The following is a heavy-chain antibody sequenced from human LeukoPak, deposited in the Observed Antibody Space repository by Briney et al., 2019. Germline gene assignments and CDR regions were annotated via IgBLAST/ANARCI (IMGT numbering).Heavy chain of an antibody. Sequence: ASVKVSCKASGYTFTNYGINWVRQAPGQGLEWMGWISTYNGNTNYAQRLQGRVTMTTDTSTSTAYMELRSLRSDDTAVYYCASYSGSYSSDFDYWGQGTLVTVSS. V-gene: IGHV1-18*04. CDR2: ISTYNGNT. J-gene: IGHJ4*02. CDR1: GYTFTNYG. D-gene: IGHD1-26*01. CDR3: ASYSGSYSSDFDY.